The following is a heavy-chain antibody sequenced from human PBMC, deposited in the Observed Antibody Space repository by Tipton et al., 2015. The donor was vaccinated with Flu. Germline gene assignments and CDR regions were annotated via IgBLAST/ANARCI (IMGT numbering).Heavy chain of an antibody. V-gene: IGHV4-31*03. Sequence: TLSLTCTVSGGSISSGGYYWSWIRQHPGKGLEWIGYIYYSGSTYYNPSLKSRVTISVDTSKNQFSLKLSSVTAADTAVYYCARDVGRYHDYGNWFDPWGQGTLVTVSS. J-gene: IGHJ5*02. CDR2: IYYSGST. CDR1: GGSISSGGYY. D-gene: IGHD4-17*01. CDR3: ARDVGRYHDYGNWFDP.